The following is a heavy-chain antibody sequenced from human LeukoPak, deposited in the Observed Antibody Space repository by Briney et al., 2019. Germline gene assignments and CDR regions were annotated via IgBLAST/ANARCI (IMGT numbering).Heavy chain of an antibody. CDR1: GGSIGSYY. CDR3: ARDRGSLSGVFDI. Sequence: PSETLSLTCTVSGGSIGSYYWSWIRQPPGKGLEWIGYIYYTGSTSYNPSLKSRVTISLDTSNNQFSLRLSSVTAADTAIYYCARDRGSLSGVFDIWGQGTMVTVSS. D-gene: IGHD5-12*01. V-gene: IGHV4-59*01. CDR2: IYYTGST. J-gene: IGHJ3*02.